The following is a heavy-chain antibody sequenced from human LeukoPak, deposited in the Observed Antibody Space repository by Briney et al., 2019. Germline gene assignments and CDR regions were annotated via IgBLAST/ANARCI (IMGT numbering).Heavy chain of an antibody. J-gene: IGHJ6*03. D-gene: IGHD3-10*01. Sequence: SETLSLTCTVPGYSIGSGYYWGWIRQPPGKGLEWIGSIYHSGSTYYNPSLKSRVTISVDTSKNQFSLKLSSVTAADTAVYYCARLWNFYYYMDVWGKGTTVTVSS. CDR2: IYHSGST. CDR3: ARLWNFYYYMDV. CDR1: GYSIGSGYY. V-gene: IGHV4-38-2*02.